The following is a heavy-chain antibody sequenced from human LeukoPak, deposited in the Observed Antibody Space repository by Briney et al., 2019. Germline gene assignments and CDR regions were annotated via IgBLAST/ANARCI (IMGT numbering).Heavy chain of an antibody. CDR3: ARDFMTTVTTYDY. CDR1: GGSISSSSYY. D-gene: IGHD4-17*01. Sequence: SETLSLTCTVSGGSISSSSYYWGWIRQPPGKGLEWIGSIYYSGSTNYNPSLKSRVTISVDKSKNQFSLKLSSVTAADTAVYYCARDFMTTVTTYDYWGQGTLVTVSS. V-gene: IGHV4-39*07. CDR2: IYYSGST. J-gene: IGHJ4*02.